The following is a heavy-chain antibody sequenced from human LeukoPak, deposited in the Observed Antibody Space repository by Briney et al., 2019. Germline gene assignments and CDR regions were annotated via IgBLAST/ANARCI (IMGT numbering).Heavy chain of an antibody. Sequence: SETLSLTCTVSGVSISSYYWSWIRQPAGRGLEWIGRIYTSGSTNYNPSLKSRVTISVDTSKNQFSLKLSSVTAADTAVYYCARDLYYYDSSGLFDYWGQGTLVTVSS. D-gene: IGHD3-22*01. CDR2: IYTSGST. J-gene: IGHJ4*02. CDR1: GVSISSYY. V-gene: IGHV4-4*07. CDR3: ARDLYYYDSSGLFDY.